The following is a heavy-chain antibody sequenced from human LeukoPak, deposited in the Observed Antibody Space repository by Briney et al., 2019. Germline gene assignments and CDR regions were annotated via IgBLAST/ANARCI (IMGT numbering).Heavy chain of an antibody. CDR3: AKTPDYYDSSGYYH. CDR2: ISGSGGST. D-gene: IGHD3-22*01. J-gene: IGHJ4*02. V-gene: IGHV3-23*01. CDR1: GFTFSSYA. Sequence: GGSLRLSCAASGFTFSSYAMSWVRQAPGKGLEWVSAISGSGGSTYYADSVKGRFTISRDNSKNTLYLQMNSLRAEDTAVYYCAKTPDYYDSSGYYHWGQGTLVTVSS.